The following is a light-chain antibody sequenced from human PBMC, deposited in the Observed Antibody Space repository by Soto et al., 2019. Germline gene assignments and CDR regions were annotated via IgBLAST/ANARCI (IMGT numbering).Light chain of an antibody. CDR1: QTVSSN. Sequence: IVMTQSPATLSVSPGERATLSCRAGQTVSSNLAWYQQKPGQAPRLLIYDTSTRATGIPARFSGSGSGTEFTLTISSLQSEDFAVYYCQQYNNWPPLTFGGGTKVDIK. J-gene: IGKJ4*01. CDR3: QQYNNWPPLT. CDR2: DTS. V-gene: IGKV3-15*01.